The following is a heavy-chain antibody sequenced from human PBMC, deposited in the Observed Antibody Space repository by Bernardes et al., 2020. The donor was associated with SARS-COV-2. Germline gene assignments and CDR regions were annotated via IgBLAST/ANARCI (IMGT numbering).Heavy chain of an antibody. J-gene: IGHJ4*02. Sequence: ASVKVSCRVSGYTLTELSMHWVRQAPGKGLEWMGGFDPENGETIYAQKFQGRVTMTEDTSTDTAFMDLSSLTSEDTAIYYCATDPGIPYSGSYLFDHWGQGSLVIVSS. CDR1: GYTLTELS. CDR2: FDPENGET. CDR3: ATDPGIPYSGSYLFDH. V-gene: IGHV1-24*01. D-gene: IGHD1-26*01.